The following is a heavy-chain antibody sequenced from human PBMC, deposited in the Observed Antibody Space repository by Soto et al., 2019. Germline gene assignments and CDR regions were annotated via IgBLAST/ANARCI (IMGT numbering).Heavy chain of an antibody. D-gene: IGHD6-19*01. CDR2: THYSGTS. J-gene: IGHJ5*02. CDR1: GGSVSGYY. Sequence: QVQLQESGPGLVKPSETLSLTCTVSGGSVSGYYWSWIRQPPGKGLEWIGNTHYSGTSTYNPSLKSRVTISLDTSNNQYSLRLTCVTAADTAVYYCARGPQWLRSDNWFDPWGQGTRVTVSS. V-gene: IGHV4-59*02. CDR3: ARGPQWLRSDNWFDP.